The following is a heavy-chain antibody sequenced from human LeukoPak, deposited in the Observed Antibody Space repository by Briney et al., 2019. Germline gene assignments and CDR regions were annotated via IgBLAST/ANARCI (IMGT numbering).Heavy chain of an antibody. CDR2: INPNSGGT. CDR1: GYTFTSYY. D-gene: IGHD2-2*01. J-gene: IGHJ5*02. CDR3: ARERVDHVVVPAAEFDP. V-gene: IGHV1-2*02. Sequence: GASVKVSCKASGYTFTSYYMHWVRQAPGQGLEWMGWINPNSGGTNYAQKFQGRVTMTRDTSISTAYMELSRLRSDDTAVYYCARERVDHVVVPAAEFDPWGQGTLVTVSS.